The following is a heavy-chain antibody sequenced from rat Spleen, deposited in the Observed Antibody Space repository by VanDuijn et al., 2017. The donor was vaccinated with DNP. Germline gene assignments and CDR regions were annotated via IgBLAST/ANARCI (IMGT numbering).Heavy chain of an antibody. Sequence: EVQLVESGGGLVQPGRSLKLSCVASGFTFNNYWMTWIRQVPGKGLEWVASITSSGGTTYYSDSVKGRCTISRDNAKNTLYLQMNSLRSEDTATYYCARNYGGYRPWDYWGQGVMVTVSS. J-gene: IGHJ2*01. V-gene: IGHV5-31*01. D-gene: IGHD1-11*01. CDR2: ITSSGGTT. CDR1: GFTFNNYW. CDR3: ARNYGGYRPWDY.